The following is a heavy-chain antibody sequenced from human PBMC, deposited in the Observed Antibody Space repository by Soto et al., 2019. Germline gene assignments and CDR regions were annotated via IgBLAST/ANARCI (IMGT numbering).Heavy chain of an antibody. Sequence: QVQLQESGPGLVKPSGTLSLTCAVSGGSISSSNWWSWVRQPPGKGLEWIGEIYHSGSANYNPSLKSRVTISVDKSKNQFSLKLSSVTAADTAVYYCARDLTVPAATAYYYYYGMDVWGQGTTVTVSS. V-gene: IGHV4-4*02. CDR2: IYHSGSA. CDR1: GGSISSSNW. J-gene: IGHJ6*02. CDR3: ARDLTVPAATAYYYYYGMDV. D-gene: IGHD2-2*01.